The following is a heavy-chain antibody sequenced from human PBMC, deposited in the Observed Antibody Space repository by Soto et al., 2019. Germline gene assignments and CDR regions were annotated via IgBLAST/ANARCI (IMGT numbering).Heavy chain of an antibody. CDR1: GFTFSSYA. Sequence: GGSLRLSCAASGFTFSSYAMSWVRQAPGKGLEWVANIKQDGSEKYYVDSVKGRFTISRDNAKNSLYLQMNSLRAEDTAVYYCARDRHYYDSSGYYYGYWGQGTLVTVSS. CDR3: ARDRHYYDSSGYYYGY. J-gene: IGHJ4*02. CDR2: IKQDGSEK. V-gene: IGHV3-7*01. D-gene: IGHD3-22*01.